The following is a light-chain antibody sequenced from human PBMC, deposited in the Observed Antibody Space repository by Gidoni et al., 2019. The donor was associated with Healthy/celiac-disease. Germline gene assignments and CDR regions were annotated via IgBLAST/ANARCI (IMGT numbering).Light chain of an antibody. CDR3: GSYAGSSTNVV. Sequence: QSALTQPASVSGSPGQSITLSCTGTRSDVGSHNLVSWYQQHPGTCHKLMIYEGSKRPSGVSNRFSGSKAGNTASRTSAGLQAEDEADYYCGSYAGSSTNVVFGGGTKLTVI. CDR2: EGS. J-gene: IGLJ2*01. V-gene: IGLV2-23*01. CDR1: RSDVGSHNL.